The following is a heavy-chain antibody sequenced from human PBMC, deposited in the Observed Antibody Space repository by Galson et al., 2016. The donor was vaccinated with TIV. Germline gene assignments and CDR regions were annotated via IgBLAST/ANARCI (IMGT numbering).Heavy chain of an antibody. CDR3: ARERRHCGNECYLYYHFGMDV. CDR2: ISSGGTT. J-gene: IGHJ6*02. Sequence: SLRLSCTASTFKVSDNYMTWVRQAPGKGLEWVSIISSGGTTHYANSVRGRFTMSRDTDKNTVYLQMNNLKAEDTAVYYCARERRHCGNECYLYYHFGMDVWGQGATVTVSS. CDR1: TFKVSDNY. V-gene: IGHV3-66*02. D-gene: IGHD2-21*01.